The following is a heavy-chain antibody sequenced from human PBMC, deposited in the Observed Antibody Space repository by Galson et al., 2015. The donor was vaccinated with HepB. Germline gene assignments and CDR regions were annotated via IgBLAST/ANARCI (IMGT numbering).Heavy chain of an antibody. D-gene: IGHD5-18*01. Sequence: SLRLSCAASGFTFSIYSMNWVRQAPGKGLEWVPSISSSSGYIYYADSVKGRFTISRDNAKNSLYLQMNSLRAEDTAVYYCARWHTAMVTSSFDYWGQGTLVTVSS. J-gene: IGHJ4*02. CDR2: ISSSSGYI. V-gene: IGHV3-21*01. CDR1: GFTFSIYS. CDR3: ARWHTAMVTSSFDY.